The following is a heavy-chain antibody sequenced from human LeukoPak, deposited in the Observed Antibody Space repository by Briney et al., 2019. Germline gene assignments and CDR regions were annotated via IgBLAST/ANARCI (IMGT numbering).Heavy chain of an antibody. D-gene: IGHD2-15*01. V-gene: IGHV3-23*01. CDR3: AKGGLGYCSGGSCYPGDAFDI. J-gene: IGHJ3*02. CDR1: GFTFSSYA. CDR2: ISGSGGST. Sequence: GGSLRLSCAASGFTFSSYAMSWVRQAPGKGLEWVSAISGSGGSTYYADSVKGRFTISRDNSKNTLYLQMNSLRAEDTAVYYCAKGGLGYCSGGSCYPGDAFDIWGQGTMVTVPS.